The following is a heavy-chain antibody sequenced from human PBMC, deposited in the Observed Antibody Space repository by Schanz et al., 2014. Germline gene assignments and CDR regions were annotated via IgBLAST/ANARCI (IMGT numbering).Heavy chain of an antibody. CDR2: ISASGGST. CDR1: GFTFSSYA. J-gene: IGHJ4*02. CDR3: AKLSSSGRLAGYFDY. Sequence: EVQLLDSGGGLVQPGGSLRLSCAASGFTFSSYAMSWVRQAPGKGLEWVSTISASGGSTYYAGSVKGRFSISRDYSKNTLYLQMSSLRAEDTAIYYCAKLSSSGRLAGYFDYWGQGALVTVSS. D-gene: IGHD6-19*01. V-gene: IGHV3-23*01.